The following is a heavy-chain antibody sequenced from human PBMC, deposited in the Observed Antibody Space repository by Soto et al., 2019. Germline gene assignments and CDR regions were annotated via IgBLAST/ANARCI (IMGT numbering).Heavy chain of an antibody. CDR1: GFTFSSYS. CDR3: ARGIAVGGYAFDI. J-gene: IGHJ3*02. D-gene: IGHD6-19*01. Sequence: EVQLVESGGGLVKPGGSLRLSCAASGFTFSSYSMNWVRQAPGKGLEWVSSISSSSSYIYYADSVKGRFTISRDNAKNSLYLQINSLRAEDTAVYYCARGIAVGGYAFDIWGQGTMVTVSS. V-gene: IGHV3-21*01. CDR2: ISSSSSYI.